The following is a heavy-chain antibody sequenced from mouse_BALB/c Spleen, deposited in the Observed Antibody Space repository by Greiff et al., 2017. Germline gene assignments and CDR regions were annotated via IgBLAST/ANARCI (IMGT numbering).Heavy chain of an antibody. V-gene: IGHV5-15*02. D-gene: IGHD2-2*01. CDR1: GFTFSDYG. CDR2: ISNLAYSI. CDR3: ARGGLRHAMDY. Sequence: EVKLVESGGGLVQPGGSRKLSCAASGFTFSDYGMAWVRQAPGKGPEWVAFISNLAYSIYYADTVTGRFTISRENAKNTLYLEMSSLRSEDTAMYYCARGGLRHAMDYWGQGTSVTVSS. J-gene: IGHJ4*01.